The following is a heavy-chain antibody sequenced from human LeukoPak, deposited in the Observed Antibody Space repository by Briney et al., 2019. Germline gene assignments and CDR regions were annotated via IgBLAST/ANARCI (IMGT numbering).Heavy chain of an antibody. J-gene: IGHJ4*02. CDR1: GGSISSYY. V-gene: IGHV4-59*05. CDR3: ASRHYDILTGYPSLLFDF. CDR2: IYHSGST. D-gene: IGHD3-9*01. Sequence: SETLSLTCTVSGGSISSYYWSWIRQPPGKGLEWIGSIYHSGSTYYNPSLKSRVTISVDTSKNQFSLKLSSVTAADTAVYYCASRHYDILTGYPSLLFDFWGQGGLVTVSS.